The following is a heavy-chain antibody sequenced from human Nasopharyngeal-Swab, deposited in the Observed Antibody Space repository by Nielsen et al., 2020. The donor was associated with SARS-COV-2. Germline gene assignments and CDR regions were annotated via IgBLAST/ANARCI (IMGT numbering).Heavy chain of an antibody. D-gene: IGHD1-1*01. CDR2: IWYDGSNK. Sequence: GESLKISCAASGFTFSTFGMHWVRQAPGKGLEWVAVIWYDGSNKYYADSVKGRFTISRDNSKNTLYLQVNSLRAEDTAIYYCARDEAGTANSGFDYWGQGTLVTVSS. CDR3: ARDEAGTANSGFDY. J-gene: IGHJ4*02. CDR1: GFTFSTFG. V-gene: IGHV3-33*01.